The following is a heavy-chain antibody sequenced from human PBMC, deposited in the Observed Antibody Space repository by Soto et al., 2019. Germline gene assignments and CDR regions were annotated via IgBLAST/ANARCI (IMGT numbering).Heavy chain of an antibody. Sequence: QVQLVQSGAEVKKPGASVKVSCKASGYVFTNYFMHWVRQAPGQGLEWMGIINPNGGGTSYAQKFEGRVTMTRDSATSTVYMDLSSLRSEDTPLYFCAREVSSNSWPYYYGMDVWGQGTAVTVSS. CDR3: AREVSSNSWPYYYGMDV. CDR1: GYVFTNYF. CDR2: INPNGGGT. J-gene: IGHJ6*02. D-gene: IGHD6-13*01. V-gene: IGHV1-46*01.